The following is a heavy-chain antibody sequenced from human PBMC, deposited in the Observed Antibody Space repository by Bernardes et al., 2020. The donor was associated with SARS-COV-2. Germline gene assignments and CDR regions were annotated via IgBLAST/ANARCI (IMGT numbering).Heavy chain of an antibody. J-gene: IGHJ5*02. V-gene: IGHV4-31*03. CDR1: GDSISSSGYY. CDR3: ARTSWIELWLSGGWFDP. Sequence: SETLSLTCTVSGDSISSSGYYGSWIRQHPGKGLEWIGYIYGSGSTDYNPSLKSRVTITVDTSNNHFSMKLTSVTAADTAVYYCARTSWIELWLSGGWFDPWGQGALVTVSS. CDR2: IYGSGST. D-gene: IGHD5-18*01.